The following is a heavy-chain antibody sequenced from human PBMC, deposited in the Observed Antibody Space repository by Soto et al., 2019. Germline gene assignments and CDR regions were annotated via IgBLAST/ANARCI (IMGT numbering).Heavy chain of an antibody. Sequence: ASVKVSCKASGYTFTGYYMHWVRQAPGQGLEWMGWINPNSGGTNYAQKFQGWVTMTRDTSISTAYMELSRLRSDDTAVYYCARRGRFVGATSRDDAFDIWGQGKMVTVSS. J-gene: IGHJ3*02. CDR1: GYTFTGYY. D-gene: IGHD1-26*01. V-gene: IGHV1-2*04. CDR2: INPNSGGT. CDR3: ARRGRFVGATSRDDAFDI.